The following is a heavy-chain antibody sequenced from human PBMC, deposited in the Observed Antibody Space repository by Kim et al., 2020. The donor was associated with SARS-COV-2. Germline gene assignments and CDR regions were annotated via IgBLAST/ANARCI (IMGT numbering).Heavy chain of an antibody. J-gene: IGHJ5*02. V-gene: IGHV3-30*15. CDR3: ARDSQGRFDP. CDR2: K. Sequence: KYSADSLKGQLTIARDNSKTAVYLEMSSLKAEDTAVYYCARDSQGRFDPWGQGTLVTVTS.